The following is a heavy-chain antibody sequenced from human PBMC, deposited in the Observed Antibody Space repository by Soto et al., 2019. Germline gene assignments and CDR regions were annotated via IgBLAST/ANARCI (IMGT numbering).Heavy chain of an antibody. CDR2: IYYSGST. D-gene: IGHD3-10*01. Sequence: SETLSLTCTVSGGSISSGGYYWNWIRQHPGKGLEWIGYIYYSGSTYYNPSLKSRVTISVDTSKNQFSLKLSSVTAADTAVYYCARTGTYYGSSYGMDVWGQGTTVIVSS. CDR1: GGSISSGGYY. CDR3: ARTGTYYGSSYGMDV. V-gene: IGHV4-31*03. J-gene: IGHJ6*02.